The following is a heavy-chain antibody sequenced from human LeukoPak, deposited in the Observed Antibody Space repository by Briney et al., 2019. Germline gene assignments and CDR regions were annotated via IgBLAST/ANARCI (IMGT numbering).Heavy chain of an antibody. CDR2: ISYDGSNK. V-gene: IGHV3-30*04. D-gene: IGHD6-19*01. CDR3: ARDLGYISGWSGSHGMDV. Sequence: PGGSLRLSCAASGFTFSSYAMHWVRQAPGKGLEWVAVISYDGSNKYYADSVMGRFTISRDNSKNTLYLQMNSLRAEDTAVYYCARDLGYISGWSGSHGMDVWGQGTTVTASS. J-gene: IGHJ6*02. CDR1: GFTFSSYA.